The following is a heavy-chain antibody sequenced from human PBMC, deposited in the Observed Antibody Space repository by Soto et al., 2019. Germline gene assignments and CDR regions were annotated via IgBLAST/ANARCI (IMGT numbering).Heavy chain of an antibody. Sequence: EVQLLESGGALVQPGGSLRLSCAASEFTFSSYAMSWVHQAPGKGPEWVAVISDSGGGTYYADSVKGRFTISRDNSKNTLYRKKNSLRAEDTAIYYWGKDAGGGPYSTSWYEFDHWGQGTQVTVSS. CDR1: EFTFSSYA. CDR3: GKDAGGGPYSTSWYEFDH. J-gene: IGHJ4*02. D-gene: IGHD6-13*01. CDR2: ISDSGGGT. V-gene: IGHV3-23*01.